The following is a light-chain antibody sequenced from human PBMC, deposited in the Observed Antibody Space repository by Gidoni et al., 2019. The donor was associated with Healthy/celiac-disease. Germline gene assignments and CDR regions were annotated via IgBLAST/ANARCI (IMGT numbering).Light chain of an antibody. Sequence: SALTQPASVSGSPGQSIPISCTGTSSDVGGYNDVSWYQQHPGKAPKLMIYDVSNRPSGVSNRFSGSKSGNTASLTISGLQAEDEADYYCSSYTSSSTLVFGGGTKLTVL. J-gene: IGLJ2*01. CDR1: SSDVGGYND. CDR3: SSYTSSSTLV. V-gene: IGLV2-14*01. CDR2: DVS.